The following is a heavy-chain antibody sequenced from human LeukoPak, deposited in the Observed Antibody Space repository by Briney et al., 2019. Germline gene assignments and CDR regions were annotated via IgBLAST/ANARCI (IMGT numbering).Heavy chain of an antibody. D-gene: IGHD2-2*01. CDR3: ARDSVHRSSTSCYDVRLGV. J-gene: IGHJ6*04. CDR2: ISSSSSTI. CDR1: GFTFSSYS. Sequence: GGSLRLSCAASGFTFSSYSMNWVRQAPGKGLEWVSYISSSSSTIYYADSVKGRFTISRDNAKNSLYLQMNSLRAEDTAVYYCARDSVHRSSTSCYDVRLGVWGKGTTVTVSS. V-gene: IGHV3-48*01.